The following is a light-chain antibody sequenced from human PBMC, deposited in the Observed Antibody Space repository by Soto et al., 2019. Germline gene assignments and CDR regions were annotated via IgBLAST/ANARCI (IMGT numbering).Light chain of an antibody. CDR3: QQYGGSPRT. CDR2: GAS. J-gene: IGKJ1*01. Sequence: EIDLTQSPGTLSLSPGEGATLSCRASQSVGGTFLAWYQQKGGQAPRLLIHGASNRATGIPDRFSGSGYGTDFSLTISRLEPEDFAVYYCQQYGGSPRTFGQGTKVEVK. V-gene: IGKV3-20*01. CDR1: QSVGGTF.